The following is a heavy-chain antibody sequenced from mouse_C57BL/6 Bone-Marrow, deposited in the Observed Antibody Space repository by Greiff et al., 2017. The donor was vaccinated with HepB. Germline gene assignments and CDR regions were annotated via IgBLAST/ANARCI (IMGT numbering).Heavy chain of an antibody. Sequence: VHLVESGAELVRPGASVTLSCKASGYTFTDYEMHWVKQTPVHGLEWIGAIDPETGGTAYNQKFKGKAILTADKSSSTAYMELRSLTSEDSAVYYCTRNLANYYGSSHFDYWGQGTTLTVSS. CDR1: GYTFTDYE. V-gene: IGHV1-15*01. J-gene: IGHJ2*01. CDR2: IDPETGGT. CDR3: TRNLANYYGSSHFDY. D-gene: IGHD1-1*01.